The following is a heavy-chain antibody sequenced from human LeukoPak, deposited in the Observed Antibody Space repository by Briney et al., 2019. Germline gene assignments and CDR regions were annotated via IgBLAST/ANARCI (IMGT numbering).Heavy chain of an antibody. CDR3: ARNPLGSGSLDY. V-gene: IGHV4-30-4*01. CDR2: IYYSGST. CDR1: GGSISSGDYY. J-gene: IGHJ4*02. D-gene: IGHD3-10*01. Sequence: SQTLSLTCTVSGGSISSGDYYWSWIRQPPGKGLEWIGYIYYSGSTYYNPSLKSRVTISVDTSKNQFSLKLSSVTAADTAVYYCARNPLGSGSLDYWGQGILVTVSS.